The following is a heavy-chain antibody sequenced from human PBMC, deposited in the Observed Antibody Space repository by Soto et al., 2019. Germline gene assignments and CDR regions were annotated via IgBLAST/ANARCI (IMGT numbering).Heavy chain of an antibody. D-gene: IGHD3-9*01. J-gene: IGHJ4*02. Sequence: QLQLQESGPGLVKPSETLSLTCTVSGGSISSSSYYWGWIRQPPGKGLEWIGSIYYSGSTYYNPSLKSRVTLAVDTSKNQVSLKLSSVTAADTAVYYCASSYYDILTGYYPDYWGQGTLVTV. CDR1: GGSISSSSYY. V-gene: IGHV4-39*01. CDR3: ASSYYDILTGYYPDY. CDR2: IYYSGST.